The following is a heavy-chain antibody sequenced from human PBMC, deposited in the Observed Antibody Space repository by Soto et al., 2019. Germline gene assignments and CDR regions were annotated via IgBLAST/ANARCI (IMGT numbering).Heavy chain of an antibody. CDR3: ARDRVEAALGTFDQ. V-gene: IGHV1-18*01. D-gene: IGHD6-13*01. CDR1: GYTFSTYP. J-gene: IGHJ4*02. Sequence: QVQLVQSGAEVKKPGASVKVSCKTSGYTFSTYPISWVRQAPGQGLEWVGWISTYNGKTNYGQKFQGRVTITTDTSTITAYMDLRNLRTDDTAVYYCARDRVEAALGTFDQWGQGTLVTVSS. CDR2: ISTYNGKT.